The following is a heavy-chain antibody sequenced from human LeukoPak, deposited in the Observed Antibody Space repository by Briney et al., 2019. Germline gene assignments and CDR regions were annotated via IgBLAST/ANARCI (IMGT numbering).Heavy chain of an antibody. D-gene: IGHD6-13*01. CDR3: ARTLGIAAAGTSWFDP. J-gene: IGHJ5*02. Sequence: PSETLSLTCTVSGGSISSGGYYWSWIRQPPGKGLEWIGYIYHSGSTYYNPSLKSRVTISVDRSKNQFSLKLSSVTAADTAVYYCARTLGIAAAGTSWFDPWGQGTLVTVSS. V-gene: IGHV4-30-2*02. CDR2: IYHSGST. CDR1: GGSISSGGYY.